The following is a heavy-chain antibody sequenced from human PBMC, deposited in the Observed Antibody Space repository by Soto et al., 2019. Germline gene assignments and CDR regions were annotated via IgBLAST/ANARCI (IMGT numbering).Heavy chain of an antibody. D-gene: IGHD3-22*01. CDR3: AKVPDYYDSSGFDY. CDR2: ISYDGSNK. J-gene: IGHJ4*02. V-gene: IGHV3-30*18. CDR1: GFTFSIYG. Sequence: GGSLRLSCAASGFTFSIYGMHWVRQAPGKGLEWVAVISYDGSNKYYADSVKGRFTISRDNSKNTLYLQMNSLRAEDTAVYYCAKVPDYYDSSGFDYWGQGTLVTVSS.